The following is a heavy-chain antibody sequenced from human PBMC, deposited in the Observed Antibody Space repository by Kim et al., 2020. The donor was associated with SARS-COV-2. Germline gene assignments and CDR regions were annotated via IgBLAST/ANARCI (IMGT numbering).Heavy chain of an antibody. D-gene: IGHD3-9*01. Sequence: KGRFTISRDNSKNSLDLQMNSLRAEDTALYYCAKEDYDILTGYYGDNWFDPWGQGTLVTVSS. J-gene: IGHJ5*02. CDR3: AKEDYDILTGYYGDNWFDP. V-gene: IGHV3-43D*03.